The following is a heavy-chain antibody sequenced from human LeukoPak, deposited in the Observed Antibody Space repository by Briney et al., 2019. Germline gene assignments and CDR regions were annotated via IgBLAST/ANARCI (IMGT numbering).Heavy chain of an antibody. CDR3: AKGSIAAAMAGQWNAFDI. CDR2: IRYDGSNK. J-gene: IGHJ3*02. V-gene: IGHV3-30*02. D-gene: IGHD6-13*01. CDR1: GFTFSSYG. Sequence: GGSLRLSCAASGFTFSSYGMHWVRQAPGKGLEWVAFIRYDGSNKCYADSVKGRFTISRDNSKNTLYLQMNSLRAEDTAVYYCAKGSIAAAMAGQWNAFDIWGQGTMVTVSS.